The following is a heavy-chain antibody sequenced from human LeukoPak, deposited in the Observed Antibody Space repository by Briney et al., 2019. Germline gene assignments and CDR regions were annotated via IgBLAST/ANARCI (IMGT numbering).Heavy chain of an antibody. CDR2: ISYDGSNK. V-gene: IGHV3-30*18. D-gene: IGHD3-10*01. J-gene: IGHJ4*02. CDR3: AKAGGLWFGELSGGVYFDY. CDR1: GFTFSSYG. Sequence: GGSLRLSCAASGFTFSSYGMHWVRQAPGKGLEWVAVISYDGSNKYYADCVKGRFTISRDNSKNTLYLQMNSLRAEDTAVYYCAKAGGLWFGELSGGVYFDYWGQGTLVTVSS.